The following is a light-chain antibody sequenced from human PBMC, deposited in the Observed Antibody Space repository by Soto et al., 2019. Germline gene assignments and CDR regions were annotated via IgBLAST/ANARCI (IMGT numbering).Light chain of an antibody. J-gene: IGKJ1*01. V-gene: IGKV3-20*01. CDR3: QQYGSSRWT. CDR1: QSVGSAY. Sequence: EIVLTQSPGTLSLSPGERATLSCRASQSVGSAYLAWYQHKPGQAPRLLIYGASSRATGIPDRISGSGSGTDFTLTISRLEPEDFAVYYCQQYGSSRWTFGQRTKVEAK. CDR2: GAS.